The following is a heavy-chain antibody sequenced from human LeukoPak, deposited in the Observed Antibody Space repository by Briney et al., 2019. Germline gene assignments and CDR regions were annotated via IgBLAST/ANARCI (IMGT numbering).Heavy chain of an antibody. V-gene: IGHV5-10-1*01. Sequence: GESLKISCKGSGYSFTSYWISWVHQMPGKGLEWMGRINPRDSYTNYSPSFQGHVTISADKSISTAYLQWSTLKASDTAMYYCARSEDGYNYGAGLDYWGQGTLVTVSS. J-gene: IGHJ4*02. CDR2: INPRDSYT. CDR3: ARSEDGYNYGAGLDY. D-gene: IGHD5-24*01. CDR1: GYSFTSYW.